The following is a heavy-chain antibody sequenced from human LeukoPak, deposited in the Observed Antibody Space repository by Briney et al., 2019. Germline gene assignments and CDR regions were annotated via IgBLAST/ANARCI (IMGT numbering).Heavy chain of an antibody. D-gene: IGHD3-10*01. J-gene: IGHJ4*02. Sequence: GSLRLSCAASGFTFSDYYMSWVRQAPGKGLEWVSAISGSGGSTYYADSVKGRFTISRDNAKNSLYLQMNSLRAEDTAVYYCARESGYYGSGSYYRDWGQGTLVTVSS. CDR2: ISGSGGST. V-gene: IGHV3-11*04. CDR1: GFTFSDYY. CDR3: ARESGYYGSGSYYRD.